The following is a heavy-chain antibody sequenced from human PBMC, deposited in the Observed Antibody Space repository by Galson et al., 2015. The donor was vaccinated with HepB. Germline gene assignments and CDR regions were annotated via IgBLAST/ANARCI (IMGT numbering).Heavy chain of an antibody. J-gene: IGHJ4*02. D-gene: IGHD1-14*01. CDR1: GYSFSVYG. CDR3: GRKIPTGSYYDY. V-gene: IGHV1-18*01. Sequence: SVKVSCKASGYSFSVYGLTWVRQAPGQGLEWLGWINPNNGDTNYAQKFQGRVTVTIDTSTSTVYMGLTSLRPDDTAVYYCGRKIPTGSYYDYWGQGTLVTVSS. CDR2: INPNNGDT.